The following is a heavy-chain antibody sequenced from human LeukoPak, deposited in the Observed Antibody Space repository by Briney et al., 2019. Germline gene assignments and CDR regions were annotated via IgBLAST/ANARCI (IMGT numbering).Heavy chain of an antibody. CDR2: IIPIFSTA. V-gene: IGHV1-69*13. J-gene: IGHJ1*01. D-gene: IGHD2-2*01. CDR1: GYTFTGHF. Sequence: SVKVSCKASGYTFTGHFIHWVRQAPGQGLEWMGGIIPIFSTANYAQKFQGRVTITADESTSTAYMELSSLRSEDTAVYYCARPGVVAGTEWDFQHWGQGTLVTVSS. CDR3: ARPGVVAGTEWDFQH.